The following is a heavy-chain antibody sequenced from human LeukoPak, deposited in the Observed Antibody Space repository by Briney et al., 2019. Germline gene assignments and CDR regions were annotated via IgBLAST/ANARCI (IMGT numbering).Heavy chain of an antibody. CDR3: AKTRPNSGRAFDY. CDR1: GGSISSVSYY. D-gene: IGHD1-26*01. J-gene: IGHJ4*02. CDR2: IYYSGST. Sequence: SETLSLTCTVSGGSISSVSYYWSWIRQHPGKGPEWIGYIYYSGSTYYNPSLKSRVTISIDTSKNQFSLKLSSVTAADTAVYYCAKTRPNSGRAFDYWGQGTLVTVSS. V-gene: IGHV4-31*03.